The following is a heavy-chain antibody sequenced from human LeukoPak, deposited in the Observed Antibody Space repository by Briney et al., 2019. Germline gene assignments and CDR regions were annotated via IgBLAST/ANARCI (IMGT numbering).Heavy chain of an antibody. CDR3: AGHSFDTVDAFDV. J-gene: IGHJ3*01. CDR1: GFXFNNYW. D-gene: IGHD2-2*02. Sequence: GESLKISCDASGFXFNNYWVCWVRQMPGKGLEWMGIIYPGYYDTRYSPSFQGHVTISVDKSISTAYLQWRSLRASDTAMYFCAGHSFDTVDAFDVWGQGTIVTVSA. V-gene: IGHV5-51*01. CDR2: IYPGYYDT.